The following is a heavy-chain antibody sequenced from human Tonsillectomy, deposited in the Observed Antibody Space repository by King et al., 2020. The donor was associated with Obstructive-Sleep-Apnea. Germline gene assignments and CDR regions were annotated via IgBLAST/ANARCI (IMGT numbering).Heavy chain of an antibody. CDR3: AKDYYYDSNGRISKRDYFYGMDV. D-gene: IGHD3-22*01. Sequence: VQLVESGGGVVQPGRSLRLSCAASGFTFSSYGMHWVRQAPGKGLEWVAVISYDGSNKYYADSMTGRFTISRDNSKNTLFLQMNSLKAEDTAVYFCAKDYYYDSNGRISKRDYFYGMDVWGQGTTVTVSS. J-gene: IGHJ6*02. CDR1: GFTFSSYG. V-gene: IGHV3-30*18. CDR2: ISYDGSNK.